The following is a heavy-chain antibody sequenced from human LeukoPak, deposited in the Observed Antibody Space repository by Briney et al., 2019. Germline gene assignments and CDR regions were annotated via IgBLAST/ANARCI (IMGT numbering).Heavy chain of an antibody. Sequence: SETLYLTCTVSGGSIGSYYWNWIRQPPGKGLEWIGYIYYSESTNYNPSLKSRATISVDTSKNQFSLKVSSVTAADTAVYYCARSKDGFNADYWGQGILVTVSS. J-gene: IGHJ4*02. D-gene: IGHD5-24*01. V-gene: IGHV4-59*01. CDR3: ARSKDGFNADY. CDR1: GGSIGSYY. CDR2: IYYSEST.